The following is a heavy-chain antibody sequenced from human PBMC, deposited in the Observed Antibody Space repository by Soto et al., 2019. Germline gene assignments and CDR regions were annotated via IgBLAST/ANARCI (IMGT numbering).Heavy chain of an antibody. CDR2: INHSGST. CDR1: GGSFSDYY. Sequence: QVQLQQWGAGLLKPSETLSLTCAVYGGSFSDYYWSWIRQPPGKGLEWIGEINHSGSTNYNPSFKSRVTISVDTSKNQFSLKLSAVTAADTGVYYCARSVAGLDYWGQGTLVTVSS. V-gene: IGHV4-34*01. D-gene: IGHD6-19*01. CDR3: ARSVAGLDY. J-gene: IGHJ4*02.